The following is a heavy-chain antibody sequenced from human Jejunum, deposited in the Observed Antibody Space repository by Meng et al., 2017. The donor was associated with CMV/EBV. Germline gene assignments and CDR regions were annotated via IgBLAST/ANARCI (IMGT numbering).Heavy chain of an antibody. V-gene: IGHV7-4-1*02. CDR2: INTNTGNP. CDR1: GYTFTSYA. Sequence: SGYTFTSYAMNWVRQAPGQGLEWTGWINTNTGNPTYAQGFTGRFVFSLDTSVSTAYLQISSLTAEDTAVYYCARGRFCSGGSCYHDYWGQGTLVTVSS. CDR3: ARGRFCSGGSCYHDY. D-gene: IGHD2-15*01. J-gene: IGHJ4*02.